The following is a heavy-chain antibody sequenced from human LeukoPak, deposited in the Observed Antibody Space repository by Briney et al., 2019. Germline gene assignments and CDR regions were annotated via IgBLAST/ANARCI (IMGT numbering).Heavy chain of an antibody. CDR1: GFTFNKHW. V-gene: IGHV3-7*01. CDR2: INEDGGEQ. CDR3: ARDHIVGAVEFDS. D-gene: IGHD1-26*01. Sequence: GGSLRLSCAASGFTFNKHWMSWIRQAPGKGLEWVANINEDGGEQKYVDSVKGRFTISRDNTKNSLYLQMNSLRAEDTALYYCARDHIVGAVEFDSWGQGTLVSV. J-gene: IGHJ4*02.